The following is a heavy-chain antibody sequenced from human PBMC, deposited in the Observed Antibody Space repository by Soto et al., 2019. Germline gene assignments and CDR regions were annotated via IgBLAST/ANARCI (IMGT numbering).Heavy chain of an antibody. D-gene: IGHD2-21*01. CDR3: ARSPGRDGYNHFDY. Sequence: PGGSLRLSCAASGFTFSIYSMNWVRQAPGKGLEWVSSISSSSTYIYYADSVKGRLIISRDNAENSLYLQMNSLRAEDTAVYFCARSPGRDGYNHFDYWGQGTLVTVSS. V-gene: IGHV3-21*01. CDR2: ISSSSTYI. CDR1: GFTFSIYS. J-gene: IGHJ4*02.